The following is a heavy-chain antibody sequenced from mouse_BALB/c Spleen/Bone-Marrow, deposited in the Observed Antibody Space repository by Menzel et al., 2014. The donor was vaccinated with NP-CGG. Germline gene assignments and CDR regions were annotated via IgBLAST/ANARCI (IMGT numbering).Heavy chain of an antibody. Sequence: EVQLQESGGGLVQPGGSLKLSCAASGFDFSRYWMSWVRQAPGKGLKWIGEINPDSSTINYTPSLKDKFIISRDNAKNTLYLQMRKVRSEDTALYYCARQGYYGYSDYWGQGTTLTVSS. V-gene: IGHV4-1*02. CDR1: GFDFSRYW. CDR3: ARQGYYGYSDY. J-gene: IGHJ2*01. D-gene: IGHD1-2*01. CDR2: INPDSSTI.